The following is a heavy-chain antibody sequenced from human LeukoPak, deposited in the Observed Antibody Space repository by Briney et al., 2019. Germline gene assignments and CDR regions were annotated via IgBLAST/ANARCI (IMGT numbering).Heavy chain of an antibody. CDR3: ARGWVLWFGELFGMDV. CDR1: GGSFSGYY. CDR2: INHSGST. J-gene: IGHJ6*02. D-gene: IGHD3-10*01. V-gene: IGHV4-34*01. Sequence: SETLSLTCAVYGGSFSGYYWSWIRQPPGKGLEWIGEINHSGSTNYNPSLKSRVTISVDTSKNQFSLKLSSVTAADTAVYYCARGWVLWFGELFGMDVWGQGTTVTASS.